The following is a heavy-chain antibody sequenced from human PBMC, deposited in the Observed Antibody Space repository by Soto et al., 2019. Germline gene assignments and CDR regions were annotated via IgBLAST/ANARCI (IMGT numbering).Heavy chain of an antibody. CDR1: GGSFSGYY. Sequence: KTSETLSLTCAVYGGSFSGYYWSWIRQPPGKGLEWIGEINHSGSTNYNPSLKSRVTISVDTSKNQFSLKLSSVTAADTAVYYCAREPEIRREGEFWFDTWGQGTLVTVSS. CDR2: INHSGST. CDR3: AREPEIRREGEFWFDT. V-gene: IGHV4-34*01. D-gene: IGHD3-16*01. J-gene: IGHJ5*02.